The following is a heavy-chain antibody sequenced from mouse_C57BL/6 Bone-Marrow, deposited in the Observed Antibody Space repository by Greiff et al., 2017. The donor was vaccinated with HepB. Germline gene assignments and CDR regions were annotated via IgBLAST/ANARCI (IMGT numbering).Heavy chain of an antibody. V-gene: IGHV2-6*01. CDR3: ARTDSSGYRGFAY. D-gene: IGHD3-2*02. CDR1: GFSLTSYG. Sequence: QVQLKESGPGLVAPSQSLSITCTVSGFSLTSYGVDWVRQSPGKGLEWLGVIWGVGSTNYNSALKSRLSISKDNSKSQVFLKMNSLQTDDTAMYYCARTDSSGYRGFAYWGQGTLVTVSA. CDR2: IWGVGST. J-gene: IGHJ3*01.